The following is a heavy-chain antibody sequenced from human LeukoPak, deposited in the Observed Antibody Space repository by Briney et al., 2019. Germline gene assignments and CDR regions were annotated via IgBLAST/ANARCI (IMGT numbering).Heavy chain of an antibody. CDR2: ISPNSGGT. Sequence: ASVKVSCKASGYTFTGYYMHWVRQAPGQGLEWMGRISPNSGGTNYAQKFQGRVTMTRDTSISTAYMELSRLRSDDTAVYYCARGAYGSGSYYSNWFDPWGQGTLVTVSS. D-gene: IGHD3-10*01. CDR3: ARGAYGSGSYYSNWFDP. J-gene: IGHJ5*02. CDR1: GYTFTGYY. V-gene: IGHV1-2*06.